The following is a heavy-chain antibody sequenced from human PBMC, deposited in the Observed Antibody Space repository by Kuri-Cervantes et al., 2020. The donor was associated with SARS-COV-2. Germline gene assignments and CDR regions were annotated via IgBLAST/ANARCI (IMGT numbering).Heavy chain of an antibody. V-gene: IGHV4-34*01. CDR1: GGSFSGYY. D-gene: IGHD4-23*01. J-gene: IGHJ6*03. Sequence: GSLRLSCAVYGGSFSGYYWSWIRQPPGKGLEWIGEINHSGSTNYNPSLKSRVTIAVDTSKNQSSLKLGSVTAADTAVYYCARGRPEVVTPPYYYYYMDVWGKGTMVTVSS. CDR2: INHSGST. CDR3: ARGRPEVVTPPYYYYYMDV.